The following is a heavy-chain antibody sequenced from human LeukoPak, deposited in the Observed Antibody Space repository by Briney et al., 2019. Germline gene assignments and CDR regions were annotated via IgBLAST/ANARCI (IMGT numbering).Heavy chain of an antibody. Sequence: SETLSLTCTVSGGSISSSSYYWGWIRQPPGKGLEWIGSIYYSGSTYYNPSLKSRVTISVDTSKNQFSLKLSSVTAADTAVYYCARVGYCSGGSCYSGGVGTYDYWGQGTLVTVSS. D-gene: IGHD2-15*01. V-gene: IGHV4-39*07. CDR1: GGSISSSSYY. J-gene: IGHJ4*02. CDR3: ARVGYCSGGSCYSGGVGTYDY. CDR2: IYYSGST.